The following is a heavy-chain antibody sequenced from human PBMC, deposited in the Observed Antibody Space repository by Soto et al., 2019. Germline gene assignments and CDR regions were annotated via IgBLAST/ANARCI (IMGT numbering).Heavy chain of an antibody. CDR1: GAAIDNYY. CDR2: VYYTGST. J-gene: IGHJ4*02. V-gene: IGHV4-59*01. D-gene: IGHD5-12*01. Sequence: PLSLTWSVSGAAIDNYYWCWIRQPQGKGLEWIGFVYYTGSTSTKYNPSLQSRVAMSVDSSKNQFSLKLTSMTAADTAIYYCAKYRRTDAEGYRLDFWGPGTLVIVFS. CDR3: AKYRRTDAEGYRLDF.